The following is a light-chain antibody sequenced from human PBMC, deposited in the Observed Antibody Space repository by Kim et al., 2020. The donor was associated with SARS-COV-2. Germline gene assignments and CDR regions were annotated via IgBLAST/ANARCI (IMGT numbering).Light chain of an antibody. CDR2: KAS. CDR3: QQYKSWYT. Sequence: LSASVGDRVTITCRDSQSISSWLAWYQQKPGKAPKVLIYKASSLESRVPSRFSGSGSGTEFTLTISSLQPDDFATYYCQQYKSWYTFGQGTKLEI. V-gene: IGKV1-5*03. CDR1: QSISSW. J-gene: IGKJ2*01.